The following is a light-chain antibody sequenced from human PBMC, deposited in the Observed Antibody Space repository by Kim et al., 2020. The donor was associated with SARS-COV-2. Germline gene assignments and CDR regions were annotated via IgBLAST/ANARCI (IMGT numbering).Light chain of an antibody. J-gene: IGKJ2*01. CDR3: QQYDNMYT. Sequence: LSASVGDRVTITCQARQDINKYLNWYQHKPRKAPKLLIHDASKLETGVPPRFSGSGSGTHFTLTITTLQPEDSATYYCQQYDNMYTFGQGTNLEIK. V-gene: IGKV1-33*01. CDR2: DAS. CDR1: QDINKY.